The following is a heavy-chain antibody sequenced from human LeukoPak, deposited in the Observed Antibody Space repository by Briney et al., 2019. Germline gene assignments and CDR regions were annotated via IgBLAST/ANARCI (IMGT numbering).Heavy chain of an antibody. V-gene: IGHV1-69*13. CDR3: ARAPGYSNSDYFDY. D-gene: IGHD6-6*01. Sequence: ASVKVSCKASGGMFTSYGITWVRQAPGQGLEWMGGIIPILSTSTYTQKFQGRVTITADESTSTAYMELSSLRSEDTAVYYCARAPGYSNSDYFDYWGQGTLVTVSS. CDR1: GGMFTSYG. CDR2: IIPILSTS. J-gene: IGHJ4*02.